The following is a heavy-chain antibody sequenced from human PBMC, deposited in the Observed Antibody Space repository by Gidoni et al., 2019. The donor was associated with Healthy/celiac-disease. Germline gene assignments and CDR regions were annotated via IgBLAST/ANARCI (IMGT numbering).Heavy chain of an antibody. D-gene: IGHD3-3*01. CDR2: ISGDGGST. CDR1: GFTFDDYA. V-gene: IGHV3-43*02. J-gene: IGHJ4*02. Sequence: EVQLVESGGGVVQPGGSLRLSCAASGFTFDDYAMHWVRQAPGKGLEWVSLISGDGGSTYYAGSVKGRFTISRDNSKNSLYLQMNSLRTEDTALYYCAKLTFWSGYSSHDYWGQGTLVTVSS. CDR3: AKLTFWSGYSSHDY.